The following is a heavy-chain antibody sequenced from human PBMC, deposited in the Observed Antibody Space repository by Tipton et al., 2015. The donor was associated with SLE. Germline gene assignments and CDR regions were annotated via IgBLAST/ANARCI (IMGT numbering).Heavy chain of an antibody. D-gene: IGHD6-19*01. V-gene: IGHV4-38-2*02. CDR1: GASMSGYY. CDR2: FYHSGSI. CDR3: AKTVAGAAYLFDL. J-gene: IGHJ4*02. Sequence: TLSLTCTVSGASMSGYYWSWIRQSPGKGLEWIGSFYHSGSIYYNPSLNSRVTISLDTSKNQFSLRLTSVAAADTAVYYCAKTVAGAAYLFDLWGQGTLVTVSS.